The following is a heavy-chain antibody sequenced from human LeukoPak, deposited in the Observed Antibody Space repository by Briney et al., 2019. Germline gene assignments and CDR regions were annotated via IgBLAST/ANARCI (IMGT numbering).Heavy chain of an antibody. J-gene: IGHJ6*03. Sequence: GESLKISCKGSGYSFTSYWIGWVRQMPGKGLEWMGIIYPGDSDTRYSPSFQGQVTISADKSISTAYLQWSSLKASDTAMYYCARARGVYYYGSGSYGYYYMDVWGKGTTVTVSS. CDR2: IYPGDSDT. CDR1: GYSFTSYW. CDR3: ARARGVYYYGSGSYGYYYMDV. V-gene: IGHV5-51*01. D-gene: IGHD3-10*01.